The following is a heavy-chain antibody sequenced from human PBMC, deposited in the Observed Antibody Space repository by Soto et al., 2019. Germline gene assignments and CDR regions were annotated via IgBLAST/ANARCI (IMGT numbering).Heavy chain of an antibody. CDR2: IYTTGSA. D-gene: IGHD3-9*01. J-gene: IGHJ5*02. CDR3: ARDNYYDSKNWFAP. CDR1: GVSIKTYY. Sequence: QVQLQESGPGLVKPSETLSLTCAVSGVSIKTYYWSWIRKPAGKGLEWIGRIYTTGSANHNPSLKSRVTLSVDTSKNQVSLKLSSVSAADAGVYYCARDNYYDSKNWFAPWGQGILVTVSS. V-gene: IGHV4-4*07.